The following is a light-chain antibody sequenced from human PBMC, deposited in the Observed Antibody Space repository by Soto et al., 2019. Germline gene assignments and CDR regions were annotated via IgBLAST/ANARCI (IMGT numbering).Light chain of an antibody. CDR1: SSDVGGYNY. CDR2: EVN. CDR3: SSYTNSNTLWV. J-gene: IGLJ3*02. Sequence: QSVLTQPASVSGSPGQSITISCTGTSSDVGGYNYVSWYQQHPGKVPKLMIYEVNNRPSGVSDRFSGSKSGNTASLTISGLQAEDEADYYCSSYTNSNTLWVFGGGTKLTVL. V-gene: IGLV2-14*01.